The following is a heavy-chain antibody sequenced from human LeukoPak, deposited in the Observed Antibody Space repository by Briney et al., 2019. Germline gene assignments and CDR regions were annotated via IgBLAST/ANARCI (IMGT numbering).Heavy chain of an antibody. CDR3: ARDNMGIAAAAFDP. Sequence: ASVKVSCKASGYTFTGYYMHWVRQAPGQGLEWMGWINPNSGGTNYAQKFQGRVTMTRDTSISTAYMELSRLRSDDTAVYYCARDNMGIAAAAFDPWGQGTLVTVSS. V-gene: IGHV1-2*02. CDR1: GYTFTGYY. D-gene: IGHD6-13*01. J-gene: IGHJ5*02. CDR2: INPNSGGT.